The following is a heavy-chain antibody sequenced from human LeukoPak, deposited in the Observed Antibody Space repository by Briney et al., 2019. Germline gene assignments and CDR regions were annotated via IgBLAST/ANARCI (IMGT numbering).Heavy chain of an antibody. J-gene: IGHJ4*02. V-gene: IGHV1-69*06. CDR2: IIPIFGTA. CDR1: GGTFSSYA. D-gene: IGHD1-7*01. CDR3: ARDNWNYGRGFDY. Sequence: SVKVSCKASGGTFSSYAISWVRQAPGQGHEWMGRIIPIFGTANYAQKFQGRVTITADKSTSTAYMELSSLRSEDTAMYYCARDNWNYGRGFDYWGRGALVTVSS.